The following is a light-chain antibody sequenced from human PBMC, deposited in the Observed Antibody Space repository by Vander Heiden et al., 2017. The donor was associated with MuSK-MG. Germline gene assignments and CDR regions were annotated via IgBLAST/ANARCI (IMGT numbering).Light chain of an antibody. V-gene: IGLV2-14*03. CDR1: SSDIGGYNY. CDR2: DVS. J-gene: IGLJ2*01. Sequence: QSALTQPASVSGSPGQSITLSCTGTSSDIGGYNYVSWYQQHPGKAPMLLIYDVSNRPAGVSNRFSGSKSGTTASLTISGLQAEDDAYYYCSSYTKSNSVIFGGGTKLTV. CDR3: SSYTKSNSVI.